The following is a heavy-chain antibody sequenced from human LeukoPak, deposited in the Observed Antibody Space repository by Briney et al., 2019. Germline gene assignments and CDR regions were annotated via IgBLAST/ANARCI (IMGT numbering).Heavy chain of an antibody. J-gene: IGHJ4*02. CDR1: GFTFSTYW. Sequence: GGSLRLSCAASGFTFSTYWMSWVRQAPGKGLEWVANIKQDGSEKYYVDSAKGRFTISRDNAKNSLYLQMNSLTAEDTAVYYCATDLGSSRPNFWGQGILVTVSS. CDR2: IKQDGSEK. D-gene: IGHD6-13*01. CDR3: ATDLGSSRPNF. V-gene: IGHV3-7*01.